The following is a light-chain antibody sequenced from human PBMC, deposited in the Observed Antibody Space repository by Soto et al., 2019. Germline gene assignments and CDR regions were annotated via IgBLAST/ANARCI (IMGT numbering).Light chain of an antibody. CDR3: QQYNSYPIT. CDR1: QRIDTW. CDR2: KAT. Sequence: GDRVTVTCRASQRIDTWLAWYQQKPGTAPKLLIYKATILQSGVPSRFSGSGSGTEFTLAISSLQPDDFATYYCQQYNSYPITFGQGTRLEIK. V-gene: IGKV1-5*03. J-gene: IGKJ5*01.